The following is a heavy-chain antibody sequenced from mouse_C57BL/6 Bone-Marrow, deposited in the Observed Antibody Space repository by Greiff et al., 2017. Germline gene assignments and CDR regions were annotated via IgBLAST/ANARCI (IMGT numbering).Heavy chain of an antibody. CDR3: ARFHYDYDGYYAKDY. CDR1: GYTFTSYW. Sequence: VQLQQPGAELVMPGASVKLSCKASGYTFTSYWMHWVKQRPGQGLEWIGEIDPSDSYTNYNQKFKGKSTLTVDKSSSTAYMQLSSLTSEDSAVYYCARFHYDYDGYYAKDYWGQGTSVTVSS. J-gene: IGHJ4*01. CDR2: IDPSDSYT. D-gene: IGHD2-4*01. V-gene: IGHV1-69*01.